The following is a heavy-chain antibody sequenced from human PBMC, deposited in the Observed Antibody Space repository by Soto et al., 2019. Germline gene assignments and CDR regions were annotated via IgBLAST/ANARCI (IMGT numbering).Heavy chain of an antibody. CDR2: ISGSGDST. CDR1: GFTFSSYA. V-gene: IGHV3-23*01. D-gene: IGHD3-3*01. CDR3: GKKEDFWSGYRQFGGPIDY. Sequence: EVQLLESGGNLVQPGGSLRLSCAASGFTFSSYAMSWVRQAPGKGLEWVSVISGSGDSTYYADSVKGRFTISRDNSNKSRYLQSNSLRAEDTAVYHCGKKEDFWSGYRQFGGPIDYWGQGTLVTVSS. J-gene: IGHJ4*02.